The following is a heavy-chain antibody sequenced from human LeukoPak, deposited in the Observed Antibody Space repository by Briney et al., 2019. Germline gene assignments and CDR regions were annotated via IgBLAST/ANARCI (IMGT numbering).Heavy chain of an antibody. J-gene: IGHJ3*02. CDR3: ARFRVSSAVVTAILDAFDI. CDR1: GGTFSSYA. CDR2: IIPIFGTA. V-gene: IGHV1-69*13. D-gene: IGHD2-21*02. Sequence: GASVKVSCKASGGTFSSYAIGWVRQAPGQGLEWMGGIIPIFGTANYAQKFQGRVTITADESTSTAYMELSSLRSEDTAVYYCARFRVSSAVVTAILDAFDIWGQGTMVTVSS.